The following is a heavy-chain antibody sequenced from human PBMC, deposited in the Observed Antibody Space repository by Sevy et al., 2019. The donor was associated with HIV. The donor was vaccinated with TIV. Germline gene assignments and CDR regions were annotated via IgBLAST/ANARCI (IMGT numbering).Heavy chain of an antibody. D-gene: IGHD3-22*01. J-gene: IGHJ3*02. CDR3: AKQYYYDSSGYLSGAFDI. V-gene: IGHV3-9*01. CDR2: ISWNSGSI. CDR1: GFTFDDYA. Sequence: GGSLRLSCAASGFTFDDYAMHWVRQAPGKGLEWVSGISWNSGSIGYADSVKGRFTISRDNAKNSLYLQMNSLRAEDTALYYCAKQYYYDSSGYLSGAFDIWGQGTMVTVSS.